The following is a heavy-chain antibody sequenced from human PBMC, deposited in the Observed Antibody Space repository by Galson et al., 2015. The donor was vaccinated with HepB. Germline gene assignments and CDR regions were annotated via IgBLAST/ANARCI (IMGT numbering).Heavy chain of an antibody. V-gene: IGHV1-69*13. J-gene: IGHJ6*02. CDR2: IIPIFGTA. CDR1: GGTFSNYA. CDR3: ARHKVDTAMVTYYYYGMDV. D-gene: IGHD5-18*01. Sequence: SVKVSCKASGGTFSNYAISWVRQAPGQGLEWMGGIIPIFGTANYAQKFRGRVTITADESTSTAYMELSSLRSEDTAVYYCARHKVDTAMVTYYYYGMDVWGQGTTVTVSS.